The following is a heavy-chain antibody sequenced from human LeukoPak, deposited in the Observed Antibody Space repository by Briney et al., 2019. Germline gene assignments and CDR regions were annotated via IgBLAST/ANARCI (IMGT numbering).Heavy chain of an antibody. Sequence: SETLSLTCTVSGGSISSYYWSWIRQPPGKGLEWIGYIYHSGSTNYNPSLKSRITISVDTSQNQFSLKLSSVTAADTAVYYCARDGYSGSDALWGQGTLVTVSS. J-gene: IGHJ4*02. CDR3: ARDGYSGSDAL. CDR1: GGSISSYY. V-gene: IGHV4-59*01. CDR2: IYHSGST. D-gene: IGHD5-12*01.